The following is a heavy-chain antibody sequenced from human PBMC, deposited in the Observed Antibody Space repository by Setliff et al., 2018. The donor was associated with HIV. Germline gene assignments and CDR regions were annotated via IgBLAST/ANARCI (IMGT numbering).Heavy chain of an antibody. J-gene: IGHJ4*02. CDR1: GFTFDDYA. D-gene: IGHD3-16*01. V-gene: IGHV3-43D*04. CDR3: VKATGSVLGTYYFDY. Sequence: GGSLRLSCEAAGFTFDDYAMHWVRQVPGKGLEWVSLINWDGSRAFYADSVEGRSTISRDNTKNSLYLQMYGLKTEDAGMYFCVKATGSVLGTYYFDYWGRGTLVTVSS. CDR2: INWDGSRA.